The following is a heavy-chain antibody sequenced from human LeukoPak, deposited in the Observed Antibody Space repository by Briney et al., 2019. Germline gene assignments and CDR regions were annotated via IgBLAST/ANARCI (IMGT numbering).Heavy chain of an antibody. V-gene: IGHV3-11*04. CDR3: ARYYSDAFDV. CDR1: GFTFSDYC. CDR2: ISSTTGRII. Sequence: GGSLRLSCASSGFTFSDYCMTWIRQAPGKGLEWLSYISSTTGRIIYYADSVKGRFTISRDNTKNSLFLQMVSLRVEDTAVYYCARYYSDAFDVWGQGTVVTVSS. J-gene: IGHJ3*01. D-gene: IGHD3-10*01.